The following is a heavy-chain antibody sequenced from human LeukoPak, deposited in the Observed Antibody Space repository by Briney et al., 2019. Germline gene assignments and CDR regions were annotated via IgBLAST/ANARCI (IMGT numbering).Heavy chain of an antibody. CDR2: ISYSETT. CDR3: ARDKGLPQTFDI. CDR1: DGSISSFY. V-gene: IGHV4-59*01. D-gene: IGHD5/OR15-5a*01. Sequence: SETLSLTCTVSDGSISSFYWSWIRQPPGKGLEYIGYISYSETTSYNPSLMSRVTISLDTSKNQFSLKLTSVTAADTAVYYCARDKGLPQTFDIWGQGTMVTVSS. J-gene: IGHJ3*02.